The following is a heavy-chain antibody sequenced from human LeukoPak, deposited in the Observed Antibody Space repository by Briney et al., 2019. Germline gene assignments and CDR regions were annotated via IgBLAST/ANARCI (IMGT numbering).Heavy chain of an antibody. V-gene: IGHV3-21*01. CDR1: GVTFSSNN. Sequence: GESLTLSCSASGVTFSSNNMNWVRPGPGKGLEWVSSISSGSDYIYYADSVKGRFTISRDNAKNPLYLQMNSLSAEDTAVYYCARDHDFWSVTDYWGQGTLVTVSS. J-gene: IGHJ4*02. CDR3: ARDHDFWSVTDY. CDR2: ISSGSDYI. D-gene: IGHD3-3*01.